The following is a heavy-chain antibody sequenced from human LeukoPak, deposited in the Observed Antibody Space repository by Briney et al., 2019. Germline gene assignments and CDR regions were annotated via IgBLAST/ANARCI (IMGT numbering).Heavy chain of an antibody. CDR1: GGSISSSSYY. V-gene: IGHV4-39*02. CDR3: ARDRGRGYYDSSGLDY. J-gene: IGHJ4*02. D-gene: IGHD3-22*01. CDR2: IYYSGST. Sequence: PSETLSLTCTVSGGSISSSSYYWGWIRQPPGKGLEWIGSIYYSGSTYYNPSLKSRVTISVDTSKNQFSLKLSSVTAADTAVYYCARDRGRGYYDSSGLDYWGQGTLVTVSS.